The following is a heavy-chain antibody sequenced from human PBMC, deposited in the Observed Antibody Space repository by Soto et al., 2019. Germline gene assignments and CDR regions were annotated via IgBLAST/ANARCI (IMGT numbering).Heavy chain of an antibody. CDR2: FIAMLGTP. D-gene: IGHD5-18*01. Sequence: SVKVSCKASGGTFGSHGIAWVRQAPGQGLEWMGGFIAMLGTPTYAVKVQGRATITADESLTSSYLELRSLRSEDTAVYFCARGAMANFDYWGQGTVVTVSS. CDR1: GGTFGSHG. V-gene: IGHV1-69*13. CDR3: ARGAMANFDY. J-gene: IGHJ4*02.